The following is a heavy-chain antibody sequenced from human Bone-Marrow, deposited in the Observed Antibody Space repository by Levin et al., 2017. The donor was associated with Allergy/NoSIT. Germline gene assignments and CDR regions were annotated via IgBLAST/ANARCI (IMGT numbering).Heavy chain of an antibody. CDR1: GFTFTNYA. J-gene: IGHJ4*02. V-gene: IGHV3-23*01. CDR3: TRGIFWSPFDY. D-gene: IGHD3-3*01. Sequence: PGGSLRLSCAASGFTFTNYAMSWVRQAPGKGLEWVAGASGSGGSTYYADSVKGRFTISKDRSQSTLSLQMNGLRADDTAVYFCTRGIFWSPFDYWGRGALVTVSS. CDR2: ASGSGGST.